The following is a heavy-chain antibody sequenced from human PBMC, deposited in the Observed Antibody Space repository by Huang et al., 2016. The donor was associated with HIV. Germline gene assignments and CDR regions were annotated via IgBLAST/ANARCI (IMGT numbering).Heavy chain of an antibody. CDR1: GFTFSYYY. J-gene: IGHJ4*02. D-gene: IGHD4-17*01. V-gene: IGHV3-11*01. CDR3: AREKSTGVDY. CDR2: ISSSSSTV. Sequence: QVQLVESGGGLVKPGGSLRLSCAASGFTFSYYYMSWIRQAPGKGLEWVAYISSSSSTVYYADSVKGRFTISSDNGENSLYLQMNSLRAEDTALYYCAREKSTGVDYWGQGTLVTVSS.